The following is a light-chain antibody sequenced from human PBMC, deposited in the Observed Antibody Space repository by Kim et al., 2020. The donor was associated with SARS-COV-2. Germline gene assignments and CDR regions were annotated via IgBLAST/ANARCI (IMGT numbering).Light chain of an antibody. J-gene: IGLJ1*01. CDR2: DVT. CDR1: SSDVGGYNY. V-gene: IGLV2-14*03. CDR3: SSYTSSSTLV. Sequence: QSAMTQPASVSVSPGQSIAISCTGTSSDVGGYNYVSWYQQHPGKAPKVMIYDVTNRPSGVSNRFSGSKSGNTASLTISGLQAEDEADYYCSSYTSSSTLVFGTGTKVTVL.